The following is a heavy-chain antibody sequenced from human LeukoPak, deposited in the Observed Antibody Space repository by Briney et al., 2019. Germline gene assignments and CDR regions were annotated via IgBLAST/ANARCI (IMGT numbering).Heavy chain of an antibody. D-gene: IGHD6-13*01. CDR3: AKEALFGSSWSDY. CDR1: GFTFSTYG. V-gene: IGHV3-30*18. Sequence: GGSLRLSCAASGFTFSTYGMHWVRQAPGKGLEWVAVISYDGSNKYYADSVKGRFTISRDNSKNTLYLQMNSLRAEDTAVYYCAKEALFGSSWSDYWGQGTLVTVSS. J-gene: IGHJ4*02. CDR2: ISYDGSNK.